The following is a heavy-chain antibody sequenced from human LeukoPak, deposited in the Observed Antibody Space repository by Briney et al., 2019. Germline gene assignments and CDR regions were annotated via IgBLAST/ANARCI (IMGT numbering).Heavy chain of an antibody. CDR3: ARGLGFLGSYYFDY. CDR2: INHSGST. CDR1: CGSFSGYY. D-gene: IGHD3-3*01. Sequence: PSETLSLTCAVYCGSFSGYYWSWIRQPPGKGLEWIGEINHSGSTNYNPSLKSRVTISVDTSKNQFSLKLSSVTAADTAVYYCARGLGFLGSYYFDYWGQGTLVTVSS. V-gene: IGHV4-34*01. J-gene: IGHJ4*02.